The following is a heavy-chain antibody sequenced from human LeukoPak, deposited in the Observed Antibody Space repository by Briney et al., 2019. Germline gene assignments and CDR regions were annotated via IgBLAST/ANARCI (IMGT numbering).Heavy chain of an antibody. J-gene: IGHJ4*02. V-gene: IGHV4-31*02. CDR3: ARDRRYSPADY. CDR1: GDSINSGAYY. CDR2: ISYSGST. Sequence: KTSQTLSLTCTVSGDSINSGAYYWSWIRQHPGKGLAWIGYISYSGSTYYNPSLKSRVAISLDTSKNQFSLKLSSVTAADTAMYYCARDRRYSPADYWGQGTLVTVSS. D-gene: IGHD5-12*01.